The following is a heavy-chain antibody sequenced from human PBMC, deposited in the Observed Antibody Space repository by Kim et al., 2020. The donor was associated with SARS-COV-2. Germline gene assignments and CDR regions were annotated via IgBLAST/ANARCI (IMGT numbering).Heavy chain of an antibody. V-gene: IGHV1-3*01. J-gene: IGHJ5*02. CDR3: ARELGAWFDP. CDR2: NT. D-gene: IGHD3-16*01. Sequence: NTKESQKFQGRVTITRDTAASTAYMELSSLRSEDTAVYYCARELGAWFDPWGQGTLVTVSS.